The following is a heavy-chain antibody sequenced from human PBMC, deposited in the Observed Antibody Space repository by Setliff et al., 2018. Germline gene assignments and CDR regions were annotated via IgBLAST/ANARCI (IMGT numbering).Heavy chain of an antibody. D-gene: IGHD2-21*01. V-gene: IGHV1-18*01. CDR2: ISPYSGET. Sequence: ASVKVSCKASGDTFRSYGISWVRQAPGQGLEWMGWISPYSGETNNAQKFQDRLSVTADTSSKTIYMELRSLTFDDTAVYFCTTSRAPRVVLAADFDLWGQGTLVTVSS. CDR3: TTSRAPRVVLAADFDL. J-gene: IGHJ4*02. CDR1: GDTFRSYG.